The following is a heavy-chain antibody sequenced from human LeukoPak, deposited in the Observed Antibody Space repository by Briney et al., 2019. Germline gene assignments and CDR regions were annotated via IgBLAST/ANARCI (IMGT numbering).Heavy chain of an antibody. CDR1: GFTFSTYW. CDR3: ARGNGFDS. Sequence: PGGSLRLSCEASGFTFSTYWMNWVRQVPGKGLEWVTKINQDGSEKYYVDSVKGRFTTSRDNAKNSLYLQMNSLRAEDTAVYYCARGNGFDSWGQGTLVTVSS. CDR2: INQDGSEK. J-gene: IGHJ5*01. V-gene: IGHV3-7*01. D-gene: IGHD2-8*01.